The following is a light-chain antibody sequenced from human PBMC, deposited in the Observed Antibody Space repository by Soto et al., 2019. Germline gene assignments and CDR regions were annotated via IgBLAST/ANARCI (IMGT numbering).Light chain of an antibody. CDR1: SSDVAAYNF. CDR3: SAYTHSNTVI. V-gene: IGLV2-14*03. J-gene: IGLJ2*01. Sequence: QSALTQPASVSGSPGQSITISCTGTSSDVAAYNFVSWYQQHPGEVPKLMIYEVIKTPSGISDRFSGSKSGNTASLTISGLQAEDEADYYCSAYTHSNTVIFGGGTKLTVL. CDR2: EVI.